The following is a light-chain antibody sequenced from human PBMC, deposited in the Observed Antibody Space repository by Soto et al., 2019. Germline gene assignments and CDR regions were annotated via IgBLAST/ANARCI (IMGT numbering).Light chain of an antibody. V-gene: IGKV1-5*01. CDR2: DAS. Sequence: DIQLTQSPSTLSAAVGDSVTITCRASQNIRNLLAWYQQKPGKAPKPLIYDASTLKTGGPSRFSGSGSGSEFNFTITGLQPDDFATYFCQQYNTYATFGQGTRLDIK. CDR1: QNIRNL. J-gene: IGKJ5*01. CDR3: QQYNTYAT.